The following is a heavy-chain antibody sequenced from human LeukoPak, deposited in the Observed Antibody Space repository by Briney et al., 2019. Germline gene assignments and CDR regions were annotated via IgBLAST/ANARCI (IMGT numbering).Heavy chain of an antibody. J-gene: IGHJ4*02. CDR3: ASLWSGYHYYFDY. CDR1: GGSISSSSYY. CDR2: IYYSGST. D-gene: IGHD3-3*01. V-gene: IGHV4-39*01. Sequence: SETLSLTCTVSGGSISSSSYYWGWIRQPPGKGLEWIGSIYYSGSTYYNPSLKSRVTISVDTSKNQFSLKLSSVTAADTAVYYCASLWSGYHYYFDYWGQGTLVTVSS.